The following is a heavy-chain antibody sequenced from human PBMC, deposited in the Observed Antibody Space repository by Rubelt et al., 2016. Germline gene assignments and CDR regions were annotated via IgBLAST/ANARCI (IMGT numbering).Heavy chain of an antibody. D-gene: IGHD6-13*01. Sequence: QVQLQESGPGLVKPSETLSLTCTLSSGSISTYSWTWVRQSPGKGLEWIGSISYTGSTSYNPSLKRRHTMSLDTSQNKFSRRMRSVTAADTAVYYCAGDGGSINWYYYWGQGTLVTVSS. CDR2: ISYTGST. J-gene: IGHJ4*02. CDR3: AGDGGSINWYYY. V-gene: IGHV4-59*04. CDR1: SGSISTYS.